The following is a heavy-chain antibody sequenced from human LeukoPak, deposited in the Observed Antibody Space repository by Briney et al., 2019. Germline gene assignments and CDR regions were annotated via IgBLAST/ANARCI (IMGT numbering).Heavy chain of an antibody. Sequence: ASVTVSCTASGYTFTSYAMHWVRQAPGQRLEWMGWINAGNGNTKYSQKFQGRVTITRDTSASTAYMELSSLRSEDTAVYYCARGPGYYDSSGYYEIWGQGTLVTVSS. J-gene: IGHJ4*02. D-gene: IGHD3-22*01. V-gene: IGHV1-3*01. CDR2: INAGNGNT. CDR3: ARGPGYYDSSGYYEI. CDR1: GYTFTSYA.